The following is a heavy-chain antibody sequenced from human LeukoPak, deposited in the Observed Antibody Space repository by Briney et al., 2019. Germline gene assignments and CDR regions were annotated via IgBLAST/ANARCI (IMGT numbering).Heavy chain of an antibody. Sequence: GASVKVSCKASGYTFTSYAMHWVRQAPGQRLEWMGWINAGNGNTKYSQKFQGRVTITRDTSASTAYMELSSLRSEDTAVYYCAREWYSSGWYRAYFDYWGQGTLVTVSS. J-gene: IGHJ4*02. D-gene: IGHD6-19*01. CDR3: AREWYSSGWYRAYFDY. V-gene: IGHV1-3*01. CDR2: INAGNGNT. CDR1: GYTFTSYA.